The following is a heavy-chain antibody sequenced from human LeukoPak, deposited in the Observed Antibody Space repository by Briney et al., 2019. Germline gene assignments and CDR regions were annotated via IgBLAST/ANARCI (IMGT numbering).Heavy chain of an antibody. J-gene: IGHJ4*02. CDR3: ARLSPWLGY. V-gene: IGHV4-39*01. CDR1: GGSISSSSYY. CDR2: IYYSGST. Sequence: SETLSLTCTVSGGSISSSSYYWGWIRQPPGKGLEWIGSIYYSGSTYYNPSLKSRVTISVDTSKNQFSLKLSSVTAADTAVYYCARLSPWLGYWGQGTLVTVSS. D-gene: IGHD3-9*01.